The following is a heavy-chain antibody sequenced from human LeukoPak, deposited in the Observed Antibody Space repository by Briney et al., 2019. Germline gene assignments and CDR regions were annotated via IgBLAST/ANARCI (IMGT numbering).Heavy chain of an antibody. Sequence: HGESLKISCKGSGYSFTSYWIGWVRQMPGKGLEWMGIIYPGDSDIRYSPSFQGQVTISADKSISTAYLQWSSLKAADTAMHYCARPRQRDSSGYHWWGQGTLVTVSS. V-gene: IGHV5-51*01. J-gene: IGHJ4*02. CDR1: GYSFTSYW. CDR3: ARPRQRDSSGYHW. CDR2: IYPGDSDI. D-gene: IGHD3-22*01.